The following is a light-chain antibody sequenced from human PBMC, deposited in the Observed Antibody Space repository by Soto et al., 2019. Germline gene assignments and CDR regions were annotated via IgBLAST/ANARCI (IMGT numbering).Light chain of an antibody. CDR3: QKCKVAPFT. CDR2: AAS. V-gene: IGKV1-27*01. Sequence: DIQMTQSPSSVSASVGDRVTITCRASQGISSWLAWYQQKPGKVPKLLIYAASTLQSGVPSRFIGSGSGTDFTLTISSLQPEDVATYYCQKCKVAPFTFGGGTKVDIK. CDR1: QGISSW. J-gene: IGKJ4*01.